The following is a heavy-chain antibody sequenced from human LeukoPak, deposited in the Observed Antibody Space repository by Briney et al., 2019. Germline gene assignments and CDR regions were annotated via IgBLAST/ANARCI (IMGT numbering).Heavy chain of an antibody. CDR3: AREEPQTTVPEGMDV. CDR2: IYYSGST. Sequence: SETLSLTCGVHGSSFTGYYWTWIRQPPGKGLEWIGYIYYSGSTNYNPSLKSRVTISVDTSKNQFSLKLTSVTAADTAVYYCAREEPQTTVPEGMDVWGQGTTVTVSS. CDR1: GSSFTGYY. J-gene: IGHJ6*02. V-gene: IGHV4-59*01. D-gene: IGHD4-17*01.